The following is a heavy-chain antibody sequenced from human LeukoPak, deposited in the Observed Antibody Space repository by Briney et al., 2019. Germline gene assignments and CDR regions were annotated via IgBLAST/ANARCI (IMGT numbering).Heavy chain of an antibody. Sequence: ASVKVSCKASGYTFTGYYMHGVRQAPGQGIEWMEWINPNSGGTNYAQKLQGRVTMTTDTSTSTAYMELRSLRSDDTAVYYCARDLLYYDILTGPDYWGQGTLVTVSS. V-gene: IGHV1-2*02. D-gene: IGHD3-9*01. J-gene: IGHJ4*02. CDR1: GYTFTGYY. CDR3: ARDLLYYDILTGPDY. CDR2: INPNSGGT.